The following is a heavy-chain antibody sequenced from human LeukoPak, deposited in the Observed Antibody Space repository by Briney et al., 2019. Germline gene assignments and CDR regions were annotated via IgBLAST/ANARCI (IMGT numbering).Heavy chain of an antibody. V-gene: IGHV3-53*01. CDR3: ARSSALGSGYCMIPYGMDV. Sequence: GGSLRLSCAASGFTVSSNYMSWVRQAPGKGLEWVSVIYSGGSTYYADSVKGRFTISRDNSKNTLYLQMNSLRAEDTAVYYCARSSALGSGYCMIPYGMDVWGQGTTVTVSS. CDR1: GFTVSSNY. J-gene: IGHJ6*02. CDR2: IYSGGST. D-gene: IGHD3-3*01.